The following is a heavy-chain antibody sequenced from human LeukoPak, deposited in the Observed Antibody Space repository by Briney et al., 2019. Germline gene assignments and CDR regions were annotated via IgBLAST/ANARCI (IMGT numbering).Heavy chain of an antibody. CDR2: ISGSGGST. V-gene: IGHV3-23*01. Sequence: PGGSLRLSCAASGFTFSSYAMNWVRQAPGKGLEWVSAISGSGGSTYYADSVKGRFTISRDNSKNTLYLQMNSLRAEDTAVYYCAKDRNYYDSTGYSDYWGQGTLVTVSS. CDR1: GFTFSSYA. D-gene: IGHD3-22*01. J-gene: IGHJ4*02. CDR3: AKDRNYYDSTGYSDY.